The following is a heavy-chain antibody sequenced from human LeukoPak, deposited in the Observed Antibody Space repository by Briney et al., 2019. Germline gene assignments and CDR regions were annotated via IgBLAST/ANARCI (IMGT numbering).Heavy chain of an antibody. CDR1: GFTFSSYG. J-gene: IGHJ3*02. Sequence: GGSLRLSCAASGFTFSSYGMHWVRQAPGKGLEWVAFIRYDGSNKYYADSVKGRFTISRDNSKNTLYLQMNSLRAEDTAVYYCAEDLHPPGQWLVFDAFDIWGQGTMVTVSS. CDR2: IRYDGSNK. CDR3: AEDLHPPGQWLVFDAFDI. D-gene: IGHD6-19*01. V-gene: IGHV3-30*02.